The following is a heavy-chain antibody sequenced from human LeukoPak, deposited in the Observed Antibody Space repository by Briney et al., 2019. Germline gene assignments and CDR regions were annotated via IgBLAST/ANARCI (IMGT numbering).Heavy chain of an antibody. D-gene: IGHD2-21*01. Sequence: PSETLSLTCSVSGGSISSYYWSWIRRSPGKELEWIGYIYYSGSTNYNPSLKSRVTISVDTSKNQFSLKLTSMTAADTAIYYCARGGACGGDCFAAADAFDIWGRGTMITVSS. CDR1: GGSISSYY. CDR3: ARGGACGGDCFAAADAFDI. CDR2: IYYSGST. J-gene: IGHJ3*02. V-gene: IGHV4-59*01.